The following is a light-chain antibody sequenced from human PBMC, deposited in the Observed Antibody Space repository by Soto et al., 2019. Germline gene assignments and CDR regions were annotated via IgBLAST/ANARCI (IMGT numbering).Light chain of an antibody. V-gene: IGKV3-15*01. CDR3: QQYNNWPRMYT. CDR2: GAS. Sequence: EIVMTQSPATLSVSPGERATLSCRASQSVSSNLAWYQHKPGQAPRLLIYGASTRATGIPARFSGSGSGTEFTLTISSLQSEDFAVYYCQQYNNWPRMYTFGQGTKLEIK. J-gene: IGKJ2*01. CDR1: QSVSSN.